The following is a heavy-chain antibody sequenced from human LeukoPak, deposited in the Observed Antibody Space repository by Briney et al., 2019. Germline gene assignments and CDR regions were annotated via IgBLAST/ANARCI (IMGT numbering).Heavy chain of an antibody. CDR3: ARDLLAYCGGDCPFDY. Sequence: GGSLRLSCAVSGLPYSDYYMSWLRQAPGKGLEWVSYLSSSGSTIYDADSVKGRFTISRDNAKNSLYLQMNSLRAEDTAVYYCARDLLAYCGGDCPFDYWGQGTLVTVSS. CDR2: LSSSGSTI. D-gene: IGHD2-21*02. V-gene: IGHV3-11*01. CDR1: GLPYSDYY. J-gene: IGHJ4*02.